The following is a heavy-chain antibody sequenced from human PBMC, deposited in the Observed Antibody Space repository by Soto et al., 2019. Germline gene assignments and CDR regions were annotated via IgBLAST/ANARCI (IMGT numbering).Heavy chain of an antibody. V-gene: IGHV3-23*01. CDR3: PKVFIVLYGSGHQKGWPSRFDP. CDR2: ISGSGGST. J-gene: IGHJ5*02. D-gene: IGHD3-10*01. Sequence: GGSLRLCCTASGFTFSGDAMSWVRQAPGKGLGWVSAISGSGGSTYYADSVKGRFTISRDNSKNTLYLQRNSLRAEDTTVYYCPKVFIVLYGSGHQKGWPSRFDPWGQGTLVTVSS. CDR1: GFTFSGDA.